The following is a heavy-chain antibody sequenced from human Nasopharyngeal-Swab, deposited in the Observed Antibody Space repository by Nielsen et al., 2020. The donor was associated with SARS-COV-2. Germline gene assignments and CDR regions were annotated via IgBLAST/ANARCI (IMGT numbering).Heavy chain of an antibody. Sequence: ASVKVSCKASEYTFTSYDINWVRQAPGQGLEWMGWMHPNGGDTGYAQKFQGRVTMTRDTSTSTAYMELSSLTSEDTAVYYCARATGLVYYYYMDVWGKGTTVTVS. D-gene: IGHD3-16*01. CDR3: ARATGLVYYYYMDV. CDR2: MHPNGGDT. J-gene: IGHJ6*03. CDR1: EYTFTSYD. V-gene: IGHV1-8*01.